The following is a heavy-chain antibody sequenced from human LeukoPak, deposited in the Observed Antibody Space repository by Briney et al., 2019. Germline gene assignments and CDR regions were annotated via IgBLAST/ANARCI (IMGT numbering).Heavy chain of an antibody. CDR1: GFRFSDYY. Sequence: PGGSLRLSCAASGFRFSDYYMSWIRQAPGKGLEWVSYISSSGHSIYYADSVKGRFTISRDNAKNSLYLQMNSLRAEDTAVYYCARDRSSSWVDYWGQGTLVTVSS. V-gene: IGHV3-11*01. CDR2: ISSSGHSI. CDR3: ARDRSSSWVDY. D-gene: IGHD6-13*01. J-gene: IGHJ4*02.